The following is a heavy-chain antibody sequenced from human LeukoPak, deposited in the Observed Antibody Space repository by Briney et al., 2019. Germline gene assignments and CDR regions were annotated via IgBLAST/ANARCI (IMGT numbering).Heavy chain of an antibody. CDR3: ASSLTGYSSSWFLAY. V-gene: IGHV4-31*03. CDR1: GGSISGPNYY. D-gene: IGHD6-13*01. CDR2: IYYSGST. J-gene: IGHJ4*02. Sequence: SETLSLTCTVSGGSISGPNYYWSWIRQHPGKGLEWIGYIYYSGSTYYNPSLKSRVTISVDTSKNQFSLKLSSVTAADTAFYFCASSLTGYSSSWFLAYWGPGTLVTVSS.